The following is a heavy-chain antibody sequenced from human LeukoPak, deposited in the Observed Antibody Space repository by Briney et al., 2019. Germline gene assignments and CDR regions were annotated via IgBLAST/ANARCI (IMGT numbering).Heavy chain of an antibody. V-gene: IGHV3-74*01. J-gene: IGHJ3*02. CDR3: ARPRLEYCSGGSCFDAFDI. CDR2: IKSDGST. Sequence: GGSLRLSCAASGFTFSSYWMHWVRQTPGKGLVWVSRIKSDGSTIYADSVKGRFTISRDNAKNTLYLQMNSLRAEDTAIYSCARPRLEYCSGGSCFDAFDIWGQGTMVTVSS. CDR1: GFTFSSYW. D-gene: IGHD2-15*01.